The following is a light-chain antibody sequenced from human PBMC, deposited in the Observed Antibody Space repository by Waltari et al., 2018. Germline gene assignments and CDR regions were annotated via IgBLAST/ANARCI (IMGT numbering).Light chain of an antibody. CDR1: SSDVGTYKR. CDR2: AVS. J-gene: IGLJ2*01. V-gene: IGLV2-23*02. CDR3: SSYAGSSKGV. Sequence: QSALTQPAPVSGSPGQSITISCPGTSSDVGTYKRFSWYQQHPGKAPKLMIYAVSKRPSGVSDRFSGSKSGDMASLTISGLQPEDEAEYFCSSYAGSSKGVFGGGTKVTVL.